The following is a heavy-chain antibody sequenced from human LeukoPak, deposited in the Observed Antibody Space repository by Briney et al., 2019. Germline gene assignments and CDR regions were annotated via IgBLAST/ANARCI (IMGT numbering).Heavy chain of an antibody. J-gene: IGHJ4*02. CDR3: ARDLRELPIAIFGVVSPTCFDH. CDR2: ISVCNGYS. CDR1: GYTFTRYG. D-gene: IGHD3-3*01. Sequence: ASVKVSCKTSGYTFTRYGISWVRQAPGQGPEWMGWISVCNGYSNYAQKFQGRLTVTTDTSTSTAYMELTSLRFDDTAVYYCARDLRELPIAIFGVVSPTCFDHWGQGTLVTASS. V-gene: IGHV1-18*01.